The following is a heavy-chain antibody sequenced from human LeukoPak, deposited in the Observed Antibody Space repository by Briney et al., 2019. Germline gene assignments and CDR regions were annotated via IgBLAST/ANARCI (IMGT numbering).Heavy chain of an antibody. J-gene: IGHJ6*04. Sequence: PGGSLRLSCAASGFTLSSYWMSWVRQAPGKGLEWVSSISTSSSYIYYADSVKGRFTISRDNAKNSLYLQMNSLRAEDTAVYYCAELGITMIGGVWGKGTTVTISS. D-gene: IGHD3-10*02. V-gene: IGHV3-21*01. CDR3: AELGITMIGGV. CDR2: ISTSSSYI. CDR1: GFTLSSYW.